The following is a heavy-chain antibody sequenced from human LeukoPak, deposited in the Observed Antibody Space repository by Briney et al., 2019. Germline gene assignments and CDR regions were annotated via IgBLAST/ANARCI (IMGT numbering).Heavy chain of an antibody. J-gene: IGHJ4*02. V-gene: IGHV4-4*07. D-gene: IGHD5-12*01. CDR2: VYTSGST. CDR3: AREGWLRLPDY. CDR1: GDSISSYY. Sequence: SETLSLTCTVSGDSISSYYWSWIRQPTGKGLEWIGRVYTSGSTNYNPSLRSRVTMSGDTSKNQFSLKLSSVTAADTAVYYCAREGWLRLPDYWGQGTLVTVSS.